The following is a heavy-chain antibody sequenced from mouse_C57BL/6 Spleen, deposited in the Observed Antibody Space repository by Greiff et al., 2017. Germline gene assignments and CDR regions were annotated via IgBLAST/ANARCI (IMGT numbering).Heavy chain of an antibody. J-gene: IGHJ2*01. CDR1: GFTFTDYY. CDR3: ARSNHDGYYGYFDY. CDR2: IRNKANGYTT. Sequence: EVHLVESGGGLVQPGGSLSLSCAASGFTFTDYYMSWVRQPPGKALEWLGFIRNKANGYTTEYSASVKGRFTISRDNSQSILYLQMNALRAEDSATYYCARSNHDGYYGYFDYWGQGTTLTVSS. V-gene: IGHV7-3*01. D-gene: IGHD2-3*01.